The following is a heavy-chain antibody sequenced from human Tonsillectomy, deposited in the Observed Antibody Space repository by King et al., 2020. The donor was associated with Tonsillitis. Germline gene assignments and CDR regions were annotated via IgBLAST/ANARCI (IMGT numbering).Heavy chain of an antibody. Sequence: QLQESGPGLVKPSETLSLTCTVSGGSVSSGSYYWSWIRQPPGKGLEWIGYIYYSGSTNYNPSLKSRVTISVDTSKNQFSLKLSSVIAADSAVYYCARDPYFYDSSGYYVWGQGTLVTVSS. CDR3: ARDPYFYDSSGYYV. V-gene: IGHV4-61*01. J-gene: IGHJ4*02. D-gene: IGHD3-22*01. CDR1: GGSVSSGSYY. CDR2: IYYSGST.